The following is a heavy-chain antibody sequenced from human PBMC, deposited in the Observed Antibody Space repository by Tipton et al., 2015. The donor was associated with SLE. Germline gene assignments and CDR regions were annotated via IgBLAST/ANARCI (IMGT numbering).Heavy chain of an antibody. V-gene: IGHV4-38-2*01. J-gene: IGHJ4*02. Sequence: GLVQPSETLSLTCAVSGYSISSGYYWGWIRQPPGKGLEWIGSIYHSGSTYYNPSLKSRVTISVDTSKNQFSLKLSSVTAADTAVYYCAGGTGITYFDYWGQGTLVTVSS. CDR1: GYSISSGYY. D-gene: IGHD3-16*01. CDR3: AGGTGITYFDY. CDR2: IYHSGST.